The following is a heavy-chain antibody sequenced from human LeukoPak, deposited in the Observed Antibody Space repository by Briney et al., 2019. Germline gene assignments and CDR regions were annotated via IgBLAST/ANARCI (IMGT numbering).Heavy chain of an antibody. CDR3: ARISLGAIWGYYYGMDV. D-gene: IGHD1-26*01. CDR1: GGTFSSYP. Sequence: GSSVKVSCKASGGTFSSYPISWVRQAPGQGLEWMGGIIPIFDTADYAQKFQGRVTITADESTSTAYMELSSLRSEDTAAFYCARISLGAIWGYYYGMDVWGQGTTVTVSS. CDR2: IIPIFDTA. V-gene: IGHV1-69*01. J-gene: IGHJ6*02.